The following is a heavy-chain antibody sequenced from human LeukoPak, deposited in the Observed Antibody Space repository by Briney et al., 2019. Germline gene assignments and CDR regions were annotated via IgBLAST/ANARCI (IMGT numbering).Heavy chain of an antibody. V-gene: IGHV3-48*03. J-gene: IGHJ4*02. CDR1: GFTFSSYE. Sequence: GGSLRLSCAASGFTFSSYEIIWVRQAPGKRLEWISYTSTSGSTTNYADSVKRRFTISRGNAKNSLYLQMNSLRAEDTALYYCAKDTNLYGDYVEIDYWGQGTLVTVSS. CDR2: TSTSGSTT. CDR3: AKDTNLYGDYVEIDY. D-gene: IGHD4-17*01.